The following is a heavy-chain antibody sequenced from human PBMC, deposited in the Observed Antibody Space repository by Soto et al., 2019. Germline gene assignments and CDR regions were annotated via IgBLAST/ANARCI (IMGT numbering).Heavy chain of an antibody. CDR1: GFTFSSYT. V-gene: IGHV3-23*01. CDR3: AKGVPRSGDQDYLDG. Sequence: EVQLLESGGGLVQPGGSLRLSCAASGFTFSSYTMTWVRQAPGKGLEWVSAISASGGSPYYADSVKGRFTISRDNSKNTLYLETDSLRAEDTAVYYCAKGVPRSGDQDYLDGWGQGSLVTVPA. D-gene: IGHD4-17*01. CDR2: ISASGGSP. J-gene: IGHJ4*02.